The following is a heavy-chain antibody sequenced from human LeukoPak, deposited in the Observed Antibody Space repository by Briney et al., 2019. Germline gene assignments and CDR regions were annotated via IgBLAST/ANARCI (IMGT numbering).Heavy chain of an antibody. CDR2: VSSGFHA. CDR3: VREARGYHYTYFDY. J-gene: IGHJ4*02. Sequence: GGSLRLSCTASGLTLGSHDMQWVRQSPGQGLEWVAAVSSGFHAFFADSVQGRFPVSREDARNSLYLQMNSLRAGDTAVYYCVREARGYHYTYFDYWGQGTLVTVSS. CDR1: GLTLGSHD. D-gene: IGHD5-18*01. V-gene: IGHV3-13*01.